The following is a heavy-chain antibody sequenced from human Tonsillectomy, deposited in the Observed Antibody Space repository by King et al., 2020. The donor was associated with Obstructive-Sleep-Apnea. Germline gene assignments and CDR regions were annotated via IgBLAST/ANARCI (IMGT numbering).Heavy chain of an antibody. CDR1: RLIFNTYG. CDR3: ARAHCGGDCYVPRNYQHHGMDV. D-gene: IGHD2-21*02. Sequence: VQLVESGGGMVQPGKSLRLSCVASRLIFNTYGMHWVRQAPGKGLEWVAVISHDGTDQVYTDSVKGRFTISRDNSRRTLFLQMNSLRGEDTAVYYCARAHCGGDCYVPRNYQHHGMDVWGQGTTVTVSS. V-gene: IGHV3-30*03. J-gene: IGHJ6*02. CDR2: ISHDGTDQ.